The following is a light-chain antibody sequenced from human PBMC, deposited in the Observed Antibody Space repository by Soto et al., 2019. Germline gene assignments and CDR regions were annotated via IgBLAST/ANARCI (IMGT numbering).Light chain of an antibody. CDR1: QTISSW. V-gene: IGKV1-5*03. CDR2: KAS. J-gene: IGKJ1*01. CDR3: QQYNKA. Sequence: DIQMTQSPSTLSGSVGDRVTITCRASQTISSWLAWYQQKPGKAPKLLIYKASTLKSGVPSRFSGSGSGTEFTLTISSLQPDDFATYYCQQYNKAFGQGTKVDNK.